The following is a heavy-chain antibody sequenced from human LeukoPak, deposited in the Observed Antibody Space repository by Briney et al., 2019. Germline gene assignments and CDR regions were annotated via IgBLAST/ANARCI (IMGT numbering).Heavy chain of an antibody. CDR2: INPNSGGT. Sequence: ASVKVSCKASGYTFTGYYMHWVRQAPGQGLEWMGWINPNSGGTNYAQKFQGRVTMTRDTSISTAYMDLSRLRSDDTAVYYCARDPSGYYMGTDYWGQGTLVTVSS. J-gene: IGHJ4*02. V-gene: IGHV1-2*02. CDR1: GYTFTGYY. D-gene: IGHD3-9*01. CDR3: ARDPSGYYMGTDY.